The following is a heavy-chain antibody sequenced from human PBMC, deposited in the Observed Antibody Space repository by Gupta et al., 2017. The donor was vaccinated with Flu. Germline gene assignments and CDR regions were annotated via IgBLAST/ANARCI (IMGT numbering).Heavy chain of an antibody. CDR2: ISMDGSDK. V-gene: IGHV3-30*01. D-gene: IGHD6-13*01. CDR3: SKDPAVAAVYYFDY. CDR1: GFPFSPHA. J-gene: IGHJ4*02. Sequence: QGQLVAPGGSVVQPGEALTLSCAAPGFPFSPHAMHWVRQAPGTGIGWVSVISMDGSDKHHADSVKGRFTIARDNSRSTLYLQMNSLRTEDTAVYYCSKDPAVAAVYYFDYWGQGTLVTVSS.